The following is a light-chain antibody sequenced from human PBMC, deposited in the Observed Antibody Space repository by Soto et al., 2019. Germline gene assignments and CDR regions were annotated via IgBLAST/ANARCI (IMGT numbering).Light chain of an antibody. V-gene: IGLV2-23*01. CDR1: STDIGSSSL. CDR3: CSYAGSINFVV. CDR2: EAS. Sequence: SVLSQPASVSGSPGQSITISCTGTSTDIGSSSLVSWYQHHPGKAPKLMIYEASKRPSGVPDRFSGSRFGNTASLTVSGLHAEDEADYFCCSYAGSINFVVFGGGTKLTVL. J-gene: IGLJ3*02.